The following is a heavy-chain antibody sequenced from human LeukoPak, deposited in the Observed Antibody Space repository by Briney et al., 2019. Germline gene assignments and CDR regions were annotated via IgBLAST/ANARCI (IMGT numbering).Heavy chain of an antibody. Sequence: GGSLRLSCAASGFTFSSYAMSWVRQAPGKGLEWVSAISGSGGSTYYADSVKGRFTISRDNSKNTLYLQMNSLRAEDTAVYYCARGEYYYDSSGYYYFQYWGQGTLVTVSS. CDR1: GFTFSSYA. D-gene: IGHD3-22*01. V-gene: IGHV3-23*01. CDR3: ARGEYYYDSSGYYYFQY. CDR2: ISGSGGST. J-gene: IGHJ4*02.